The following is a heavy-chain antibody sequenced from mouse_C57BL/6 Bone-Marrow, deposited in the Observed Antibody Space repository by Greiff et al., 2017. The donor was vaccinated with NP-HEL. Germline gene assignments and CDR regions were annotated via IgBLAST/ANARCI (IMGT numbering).Heavy chain of an antibody. Sequence: EVQRVESGPELVKPGATVKISCKASGYSFTGYYMNWVKQSPEKSLEWIGEINPSTGGTTYNQKFKAKATLTVDKSSSTAYMQLKSLTSEDSAVYYCARWRGLRRFDYWGQGTTLTVSS. V-gene: IGHV1-42*01. CDR2: INPSTGGT. CDR3: ARWRGLRRFDY. J-gene: IGHJ2*01. CDR1: GYSFTGYY. D-gene: IGHD2-4*01.